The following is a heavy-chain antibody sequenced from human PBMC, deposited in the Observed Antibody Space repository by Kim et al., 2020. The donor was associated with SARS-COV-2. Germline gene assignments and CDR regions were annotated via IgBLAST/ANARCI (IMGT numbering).Heavy chain of an antibody. J-gene: IGHJ6*02. V-gene: IGHV3-21*01. CDR1: GFTFSSYS. D-gene: IGHD2-15*01. Sequence: GGSLRLSCAASGFTFSSYSMNWVRQAPGKGLEWVSSISSSSSYIYYADSVKGRFTISRDNAKNSLYLQMNSLRAEDTAVYYCARDGVAATSGVYYYYGMDVWGQGTTVTVSS. CDR2: ISSSSSYI. CDR3: ARDGVAATSGVYYYYGMDV.